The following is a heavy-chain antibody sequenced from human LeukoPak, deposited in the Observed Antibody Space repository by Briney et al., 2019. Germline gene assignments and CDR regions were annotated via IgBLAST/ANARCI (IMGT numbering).Heavy chain of an antibody. CDR3: AELGITMIRGV. CDR2: ISWTTDT. Sequence: GGSLRLSCAASGFTFSKYSINWVRQAPGKGLEGVSYISWTTDTYYADSVEGRFTISRDNAKNSLSLQMNSLRAEDTAVYYCAELGITMIRGVWGKGTTVTISS. CDR1: GFTFSKYS. D-gene: IGHD3-10*01. V-gene: IGHV3-48*01. J-gene: IGHJ6*04.